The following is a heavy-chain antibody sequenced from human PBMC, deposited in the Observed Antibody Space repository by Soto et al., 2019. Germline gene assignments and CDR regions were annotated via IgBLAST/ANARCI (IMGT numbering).Heavy chain of an antibody. Sequence: KPSETLSLTCTLSGGSISTYYWSWIRQPPGKGLEWIGYVYDRATTSYNPSLKTRVTISADTSKNQFSLNLRSVTAADTAVYFCARIRSVFSGGRNDYWGQG. V-gene: IGHV4-59*08. CDR1: GGSISTYY. D-gene: IGHD2-15*01. CDR2: VYDRATT. CDR3: ARIRSVFSGGRNDY. J-gene: IGHJ4*02.